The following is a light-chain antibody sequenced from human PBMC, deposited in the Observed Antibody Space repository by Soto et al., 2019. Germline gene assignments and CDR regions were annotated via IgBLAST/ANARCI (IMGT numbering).Light chain of an antibody. V-gene: IGLV2-14*03. Sequence: QSVLTQPASVSGSPGQSITFSCTGTSSDVGGYNYVSWYQQHPGKAPKLMIYDVSNRPSGVSNRFSGSKSGNTASLTISGLQAEDEADYYCCSYTSSSTPVVFGGGTKLTVL. J-gene: IGLJ2*01. CDR2: DVS. CDR3: CSYTSSSTPVV. CDR1: SSDVGGYNY.